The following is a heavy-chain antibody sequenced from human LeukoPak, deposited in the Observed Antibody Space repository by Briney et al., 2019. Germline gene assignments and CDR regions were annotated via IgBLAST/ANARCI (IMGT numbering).Heavy chain of an antibody. Sequence: SETLSLTCTVSGGSISSGGYYWSWIRQHPGKGLEWIGYIYYSGSTYYNPSLKSRVTISVDTSKNQFSLKLSSVTAADTAVYYCAKNKAAAGHIYYYYGMDVWGQGTTVTVSS. V-gene: IGHV4-31*03. CDR3: AKNKAAAGHIYYYYGMDV. J-gene: IGHJ6*02. D-gene: IGHD6-13*01. CDR1: GGSISSGGYY. CDR2: IYYSGST.